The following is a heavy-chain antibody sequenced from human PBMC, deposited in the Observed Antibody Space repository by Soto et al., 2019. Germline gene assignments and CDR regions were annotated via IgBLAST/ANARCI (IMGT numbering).Heavy chain of an antibody. CDR2: VRGDNGHT. CDR3: ARALGYCRSGTCYREWFEH. D-gene: IGHD2-15*01. J-gene: IGHJ1*01. V-gene: IGHV1-18*01. Sequence: QVQLVQSGAEVKKPGASVKVSCKASGYTFTTHGISWVRQVPGQGLEWMGWVRGDNGHTNYAQSLQGRVTMTTDTSTNTPYMELRSLRSDDTAVYDCARALGYCRSGTCYREWFEHWGQGPLVTVSS. CDR1: GYTFTTHG.